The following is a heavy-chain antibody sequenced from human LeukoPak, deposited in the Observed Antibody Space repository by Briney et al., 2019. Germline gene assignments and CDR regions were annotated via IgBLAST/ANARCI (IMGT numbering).Heavy chain of an antibody. Sequence: PSETLSLTCTVSGGSISSYYWSWIRQPPGKGLEWMGYIYYSGSTNYNPSLKSRVTISVDTSKNQFSLKLSSVTAADTAVYYCARGDSRSYEFFYYFDYWGQGTLVTVSS. CDR1: GGSISSYY. V-gene: IGHV4-59*01. CDR2: IYYSGST. CDR3: ARGDSRSYEFFYYFDY. J-gene: IGHJ4*02. D-gene: IGHD1-26*01.